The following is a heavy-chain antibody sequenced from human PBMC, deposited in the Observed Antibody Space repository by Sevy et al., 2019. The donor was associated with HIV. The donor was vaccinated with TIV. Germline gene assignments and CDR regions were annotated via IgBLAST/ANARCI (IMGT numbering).Heavy chain of an antibody. D-gene: IGHD3-16*01. Sequence: GGSLRLSCAASGFTFSNYAMSWVRQAPGKGLEWVSTISASGVTTYHADSVNGRFTVSRDNSENTLYLQLSSLRAEDTAVYYCAKDWTSDYYYDSLALDHWGQGTLVTVSS. J-gene: IGHJ4*02. CDR1: GFTFSNYA. V-gene: IGHV3-23*01. CDR2: ISASGVTT. CDR3: AKDWTSDYYYDSLALDH.